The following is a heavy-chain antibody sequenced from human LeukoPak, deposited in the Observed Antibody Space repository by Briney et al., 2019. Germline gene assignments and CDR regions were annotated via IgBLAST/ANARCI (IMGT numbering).Heavy chain of an antibody. CDR1: GFTFSSYS. CDR2: ISSSSSYI. Sequence: GGSLRLSCAASGFTFSSYSMNWVRQAPGKGLEWVSSISSSSSYIYYADSVKGRFTISRDNAKNSLYLQMNSLRAEDTAVYYCAGPLEYCSSTSCSDYWGQGTLVTVSS. CDR3: AGPLEYCSSTSCSDY. V-gene: IGHV3-21*01. D-gene: IGHD2-2*01. J-gene: IGHJ4*02.